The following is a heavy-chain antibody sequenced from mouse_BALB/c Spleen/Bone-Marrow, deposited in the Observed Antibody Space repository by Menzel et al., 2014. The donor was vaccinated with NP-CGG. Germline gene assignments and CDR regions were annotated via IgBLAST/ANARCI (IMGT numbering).Heavy chain of an antibody. Sequence: EVQVVESGGRLVQPGGSRKLSCAASGFTFSSFGMHWVRQAPERGLEWVAYISSGSSTIFYADTVKGRFTISRDNPKNTLFLQMTSLRSEDTAMYYCARGGNWEDFDYWGQGTTLTVSS. J-gene: IGHJ2*01. D-gene: IGHD4-1*01. CDR2: ISSGSSTI. V-gene: IGHV5-17*02. CDR1: GFTFSSFG. CDR3: ARGGNWEDFDY.